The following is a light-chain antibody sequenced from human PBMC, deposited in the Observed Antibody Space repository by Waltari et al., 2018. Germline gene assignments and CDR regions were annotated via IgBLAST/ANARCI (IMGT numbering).Light chain of an antibody. CDR3: QQYNRWPPIT. Sequence: EIVMTQSPATLSVSPGETATLSCRASQSVSSNVAWYQKKPGQAPRLLIYDASTRATSIPARFRGSGSGTELTLTISSLQSEDFAVYYCQQYNRWPPITCGQGTRLEIK. J-gene: IGKJ5*01. V-gene: IGKV3-15*01. CDR1: QSVSSN. CDR2: DAS.